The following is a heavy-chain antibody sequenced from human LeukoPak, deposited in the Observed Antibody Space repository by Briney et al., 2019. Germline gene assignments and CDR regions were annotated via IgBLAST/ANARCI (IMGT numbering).Heavy chain of an antibody. CDR2: ISSSSSTI. Sequence: RPGGSLRLSCAASGFTFSSYSMNWVRQAPGKGLEWVSYISSSSSTIYYADSVKGRFTISRDNANNSLYLQMNSLRVEDTAVYYCARAGNYYYMDVWGKGTTVTVSS. CDR3: ARAGNYYYMDV. J-gene: IGHJ6*03. V-gene: IGHV3-48*04. CDR1: GFTFSSYS.